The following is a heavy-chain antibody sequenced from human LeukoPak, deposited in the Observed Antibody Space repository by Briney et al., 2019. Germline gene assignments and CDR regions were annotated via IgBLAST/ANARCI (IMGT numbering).Heavy chain of an antibody. Sequence: GGSLRLSCTASGFTFSDYAMTWVRQAPGKGLEWVGFIRNKANGGTADYAASVKGRFTISRDDSKTIAYLQMNSLKTEDAAVYFCSRAYSTGWLGINDYWGQGVLVTVSS. CDR2: IRNKANGGTA. D-gene: IGHD6-19*01. CDR1: GFTFSDYA. V-gene: IGHV3-49*04. J-gene: IGHJ4*02. CDR3: SRAYSTGWLGINDY.